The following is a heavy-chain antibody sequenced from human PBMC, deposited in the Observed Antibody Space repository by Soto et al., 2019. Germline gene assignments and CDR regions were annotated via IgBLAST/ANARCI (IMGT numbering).Heavy chain of an antibody. D-gene: IGHD1-26*01. J-gene: IGHJ6*02. Sequence: GASVKVSCKASGYPFTSYYIHWVRQAPGQGLEWMGIINPSGGSTSYAQKFQGRVTMTRDTSTSTVYMELSSLRSEDTAVYYCAREGEVGATRGDHYYYYGMDVWGQGTTVTVSS. CDR1: GYPFTSYY. CDR2: INPSGGST. V-gene: IGHV1-46*01. CDR3: AREGEVGATRGDHYYYYGMDV.